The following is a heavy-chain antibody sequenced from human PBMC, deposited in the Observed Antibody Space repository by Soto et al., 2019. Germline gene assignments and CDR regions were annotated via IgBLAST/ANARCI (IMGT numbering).Heavy chain of an antibody. V-gene: IGHV3-23*01. CDR1: GFTFSSYA. Sequence: EVQLLESGGGLVQPGGSLRLSCAASGFTFSSYAMSWVRQAPGKGLEWVSAISGSGGSTYYADSVKGRFTISRDNYKNTLYLQMNSLRAEDTAVYYWAKQNGYGGNTELEYWGQGTLVTVSS. CDR3: AKQNGYGGNTELEY. CDR2: ISGSGGST. D-gene: IGHD2-15*01. J-gene: IGHJ4*02.